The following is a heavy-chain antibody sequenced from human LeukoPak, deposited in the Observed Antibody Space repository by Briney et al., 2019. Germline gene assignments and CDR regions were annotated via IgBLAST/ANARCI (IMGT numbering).Heavy chain of an antibody. J-gene: IGHJ4*02. D-gene: IGHD5-24*01. CDR2: IYYSGST. Sequence: SETLSLTCTVSGGSISSYYWSWIRQPPGKGLEWTGYIYYSGSTNYNPSLKSRVTMSVDTSKNQFSLNLTSVTAADTAVYYCARSVEMASRSFDCWGQGTLVTVSS. CDR3: ARSVEMASRSFDC. V-gene: IGHV4-59*12. CDR1: GGSISSYY.